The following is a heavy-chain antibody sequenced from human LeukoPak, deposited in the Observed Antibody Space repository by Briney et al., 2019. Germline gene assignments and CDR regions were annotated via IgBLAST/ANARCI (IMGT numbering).Heavy chain of an antibody. Sequence: PGGSLRLSCAASGFTFSSYAMSWVRQAPGKGLEWVSAISGSGGSTYYADSVKGRFTISRDNSKNTLYLQMNSLRAEDTAVYYCAKDLRGAAAGPDPYYYYYYGMDVWGQGTTVTVSS. CDR2: ISGSGGST. V-gene: IGHV3-23*01. J-gene: IGHJ6*02. D-gene: IGHD6-13*01. CDR1: GFTFSSYA. CDR3: AKDLRGAAAGPDPYYYYYYGMDV.